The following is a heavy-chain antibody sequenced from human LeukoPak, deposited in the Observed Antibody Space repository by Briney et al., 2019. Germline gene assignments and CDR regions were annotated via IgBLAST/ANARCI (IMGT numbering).Heavy chain of an antibody. Sequence: SETLSLTCTVSSGSISSSSYDWAWIRQPPGKGLEWIGNINYSGSTNYNPSLKSRVTISVDTSKNQFSLKLSSVTAADTAVYYCAREGAVGYQLLIGTYDYWGQWTLVTVSS. CDR2: INYSGST. V-gene: IGHV4-39*07. D-gene: IGHD2-2*01. CDR3: AREGAVGYQLLIGTYDY. CDR1: SGSISSSSYD. J-gene: IGHJ4*02.